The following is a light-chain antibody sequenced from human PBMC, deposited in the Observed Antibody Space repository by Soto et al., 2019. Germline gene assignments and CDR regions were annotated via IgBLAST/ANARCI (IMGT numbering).Light chain of an antibody. V-gene: IGLV1-44*01. CDR2: YNN. Sequence: QLVLTQPPSASGTPGQRVTISCSGSSSNIGSNTVNWYQQLPGTAPTLLIYYNNQRPSGVPDRFSGSKSGTSASLAISGLQSEDEAHYYCAAWDDSLYGWVFGGGTTLTVL. CDR1: SSNIGSNT. J-gene: IGLJ3*02. CDR3: AAWDDSLYGWV.